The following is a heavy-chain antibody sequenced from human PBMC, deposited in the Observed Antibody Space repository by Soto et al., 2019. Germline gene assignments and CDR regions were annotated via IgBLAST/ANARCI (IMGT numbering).Heavy chain of an antibody. CDR2: ISVRSTYA. CDR3: ANYRGDRTD. J-gene: IGHJ1*01. D-gene: IGHD4-17*01. Sequence: GGSLRLSCVASGFTFTNFYMSWIRQAPGKGLEWVSYISVRSTYADYADSVKGRFTISRDNSKNTLDLQMSSLRAADTAIYYCANYRGDRTDWGQ. V-gene: IGHV3-11*03. CDR1: GFTFTNFY.